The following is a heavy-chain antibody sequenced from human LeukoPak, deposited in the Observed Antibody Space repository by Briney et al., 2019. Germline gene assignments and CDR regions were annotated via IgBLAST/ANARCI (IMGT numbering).Heavy chain of an antibody. Sequence: PGGSLRLPCAASGFTFSSYWMSWVRQAPGKGLEWVAVISYDGSNKYYADSVKGRFTISRDNSKNTLYLQMNSLRAEDTAVYYCAKAPVVVTAISFDYWGQGTLVTVSS. V-gene: IGHV3-30*18. CDR1: GFTFSSYW. CDR3: AKAPVVVTAISFDY. D-gene: IGHD2-21*02. J-gene: IGHJ4*02. CDR2: ISYDGSNK.